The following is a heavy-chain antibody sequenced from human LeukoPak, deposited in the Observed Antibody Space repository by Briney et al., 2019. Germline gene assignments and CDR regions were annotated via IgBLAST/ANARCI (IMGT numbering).Heavy chain of an antibody. D-gene: IGHD2-2*01. Sequence: KPSETLSLTCTVSGGSISSYYWSWIRQPPGKGLEWIGYIYYSGSTNYNPSLKSRVTISVDTSKNQFSLKLSSVTAADTAVYYCARDGRSRGSQNFDYWGQGTLVTVSS. V-gene: IGHV4-59*01. CDR2: IYYSGST. CDR1: GGSISSYY. J-gene: IGHJ4*02. CDR3: ARDGRSRGSQNFDY.